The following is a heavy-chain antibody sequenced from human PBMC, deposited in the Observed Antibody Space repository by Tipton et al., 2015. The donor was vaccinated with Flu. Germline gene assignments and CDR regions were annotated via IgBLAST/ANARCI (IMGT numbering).Heavy chain of an antibody. V-gene: IGHV3-9*01. D-gene: IGHD6-13*01. CDR1: GFTFDDYA. CDR2: ISWNSGSI. Sequence: SLRLSCAASGFTFDDYAMHWVRQAPGKGLEWVSGISWNSGSIGYADSVKGRFTISRDNAKNSLYLQMNSLRAEDTALYYCAKDLGSSWYPGVPYFDYWGQGTLATVSS. CDR3: AKDLGSSWYPGVPYFDY. J-gene: IGHJ4*02.